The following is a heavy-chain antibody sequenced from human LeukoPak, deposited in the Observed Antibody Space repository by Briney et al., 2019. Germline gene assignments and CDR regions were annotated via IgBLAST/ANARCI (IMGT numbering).Heavy chain of an antibody. V-gene: IGHV3-74*01. Sequence: PGGSLRLSCAASGFTFSDYWMHWVRQAPGKGLVWVSRINPDGSSASYADSVKGRFTISRDNAKNTLYLQMNSLGAEDTAVYYCARDRLHRFDYWGQGTLVTVSS. J-gene: IGHJ4*02. CDR1: GFTFSDYW. D-gene: IGHD3-16*01. CDR3: ARDRLHRFDY. CDR2: INPDGSSA.